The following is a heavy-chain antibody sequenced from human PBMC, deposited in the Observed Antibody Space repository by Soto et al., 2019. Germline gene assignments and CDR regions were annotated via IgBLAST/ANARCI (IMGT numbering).Heavy chain of an antibody. J-gene: IGHJ4*02. CDR3: ARAGSPFHSDSTGYWGFDY. CDR2: IYSSGTT. V-gene: IGHV3-53*01. D-gene: IGHD3-9*01. CDR1: GFTFSDHQ. Sequence: EVQLVESGGGLIQPGGSLRLSCAASGFTFSDHQMNWVRQAPGRGLEWVSVIYSSGTTYYGDSVKGRFTISRDNSKNTLYLQMNSLRTEYTALYYCARAGSPFHSDSTGYWGFDYWGQGTLVTVSS.